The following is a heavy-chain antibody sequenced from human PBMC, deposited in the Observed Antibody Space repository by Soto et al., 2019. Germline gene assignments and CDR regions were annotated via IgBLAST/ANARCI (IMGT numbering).Heavy chain of an antibody. Sequence: GASVKVSCKASGYTFTSYAMHWVRQAPGQRLEWMGWINAGNGNTNYAQKFQGWVTMTRDTSISTAYMELSRLRSDDTAVYYCARGGIVVVPAPHLFDYWGQGTLVTVSS. CDR1: GYTFTSYA. J-gene: IGHJ4*02. D-gene: IGHD2-2*01. CDR2: INAGNGNT. CDR3: ARGGIVVVPAPHLFDY. V-gene: IGHV1-3*01.